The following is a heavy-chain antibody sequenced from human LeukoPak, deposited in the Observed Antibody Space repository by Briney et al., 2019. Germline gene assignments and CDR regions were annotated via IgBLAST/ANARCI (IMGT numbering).Heavy chain of an antibody. D-gene: IGHD3-9*01. CDR1: GFTFSDYF. Sequence: PGGSLRLSCAASGFTFSDYFMAWIRQAPGEGLEWVSTISGSAGGPIYYADPVKGRFTISRDNTKNSLFLQLNSLRAEDTAVYYCVRDKGKYYDILTGYPLDYWGQGTLVTVSS. V-gene: IGHV3-11*01. CDR2: ISGSAGGPI. J-gene: IGHJ4*02. CDR3: VRDKGKYYDILTGYPLDY.